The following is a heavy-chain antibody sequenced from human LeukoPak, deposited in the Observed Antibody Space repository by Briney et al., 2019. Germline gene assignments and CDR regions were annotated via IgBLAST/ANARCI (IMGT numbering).Heavy chain of an antibody. CDR1: GGSISSSSYY. CDR3: ARQDGYNLDY. D-gene: IGHD5-24*01. Sequence: SETLCLTCTVSGGSISSSSYYWGWIRQPPGKGLEWIGSIYYSGSTNYNPSLKSPVTMSIDTSKNQFSLNLSSVTAADTAVYYCARQDGYNLDYWGQGTLVTVSS. V-gene: IGHV4-39*01. J-gene: IGHJ4*02. CDR2: IYYSGST.